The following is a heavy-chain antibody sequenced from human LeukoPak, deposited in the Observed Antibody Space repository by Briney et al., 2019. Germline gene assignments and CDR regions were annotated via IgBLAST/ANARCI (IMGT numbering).Heavy chain of an antibody. J-gene: IGHJ2*01. D-gene: IGHD2-2*01. CDR2: KSNNSSYT. Sequence: KPGGSLTLPCAASGFTFSHYYMIWTRGATGKALEGVSYKSNNSSYTNYADSVNGRFTISRDNAKNSLYLQMNSLRAEDTAVYYCARTPGYCSSTSCIGEYFDLWGRGTLVTVSS. V-gene: IGHV3-11*06. CDR1: GFTFSHYY. CDR3: ARTPGYCSSTSCIGEYFDL.